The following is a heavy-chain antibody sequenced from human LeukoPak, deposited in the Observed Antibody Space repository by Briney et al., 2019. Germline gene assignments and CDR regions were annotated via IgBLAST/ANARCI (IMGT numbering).Heavy chain of an antibody. CDR2: ISYDGSNK. Sequence: PGGSLRLSCAASGFTFSSYAMHWVRQAPGKGLEWVAVISYDGSNKYYADSVKGRFTISRDNSKNTLYLQMNSLRAEDTAVYYCARDSMGATNYFDYWGQGTLVTVSS. D-gene: IGHD1-26*01. J-gene: IGHJ4*02. CDR3: ARDSMGATNYFDY. CDR1: GFTFSSYA. V-gene: IGHV3-30-3*01.